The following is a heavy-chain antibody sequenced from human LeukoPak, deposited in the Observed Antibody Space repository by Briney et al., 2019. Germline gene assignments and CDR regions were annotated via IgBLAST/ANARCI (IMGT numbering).Heavy chain of an antibody. J-gene: IGHJ4*02. CDR3: ARDRGYTQDF. CDR2: IKSDGSST. CDR1: GFTFGSYT. Sequence: PGGSLRLSCSASGFTFGSYTMHWVRQAPGKGLVWVSHIKSDGSSTSYADSVKGRFTISRDNAKNTLYLQMNSLRAEDTAVYFCARDRGYTQDFWGQGTLVTVSS. D-gene: IGHD5-12*01. V-gene: IGHV3-74*01.